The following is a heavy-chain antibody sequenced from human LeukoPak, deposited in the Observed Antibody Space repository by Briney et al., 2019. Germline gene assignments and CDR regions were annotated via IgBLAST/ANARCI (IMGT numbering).Heavy chain of an antibody. Sequence: SETLSLTCAVYGGSFSGYYWSWIRQPPGKGLEWIGEINHSGSTNYNPSLKSRVTISVDTSKNQFSLKLSSVTAADTAVYYCARTTDWFDPWGQGTLVTVSS. D-gene: IGHD2/OR15-2a*01. CDR2: INHSGST. V-gene: IGHV4-34*01. CDR3: ARTTDWFDP. CDR1: GGSFSGYY. J-gene: IGHJ5*02.